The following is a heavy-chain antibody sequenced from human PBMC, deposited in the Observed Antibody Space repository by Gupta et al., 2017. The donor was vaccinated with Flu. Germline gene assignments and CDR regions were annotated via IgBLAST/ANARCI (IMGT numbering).Heavy chain of an antibody. V-gene: IGHV5-51*01. D-gene: IGHD5-18*01. CDR1: GYSFSSYW. CDR2: IYPGDSDT. CDR3: ARQDTAMLTAIEY. J-gene: IGHJ4*02. Sequence: EVQLVQSGAEVKKPGESLKISCKGSGYSFSSYWIGWVRQMPGKGLEWMAIIYPGDSDTRISPSFQGQVTISADRSISTAYLQWTSLKASDTAMYYCARQDTAMLTAIEYWGQGTLVTVSS.